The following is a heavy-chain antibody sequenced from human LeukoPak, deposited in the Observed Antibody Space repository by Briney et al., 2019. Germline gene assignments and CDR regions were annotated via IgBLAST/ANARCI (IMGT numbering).Heavy chain of an antibody. CDR3: ARDLTGYSSHEDAFDI. Sequence: ATVKVSCKASGYTFTSYDINWVRQATGQGLEWMGWMNPNSGNTGYAQKFQGRVTMTRNTSISTAYMELSSLRSEDTAVYYCARDLTGYSSHEDAFDIWGQGTMVTVSS. J-gene: IGHJ3*02. V-gene: IGHV1-8*01. CDR2: MNPNSGNT. D-gene: IGHD6-13*01. CDR1: GYTFTSYD.